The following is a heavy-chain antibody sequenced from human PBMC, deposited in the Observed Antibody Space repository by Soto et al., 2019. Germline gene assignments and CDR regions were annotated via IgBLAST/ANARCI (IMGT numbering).Heavy chain of an antibody. CDR1: GYTFTSYA. V-gene: IGHV1-3*01. Sequence: ASVKVSCKASGYTFTSYALHWLRQAPGQGLEWMGWINAGDGSTKYSEHFQGRVTITLDTSATTVFVELTGLKSEDTAIYYCARTGWFPPYFDYWGQGSLVTVSS. J-gene: IGHJ4*02. CDR2: INAGDGST. CDR3: ARTGWFPPYFDY. D-gene: IGHD2-15*01.